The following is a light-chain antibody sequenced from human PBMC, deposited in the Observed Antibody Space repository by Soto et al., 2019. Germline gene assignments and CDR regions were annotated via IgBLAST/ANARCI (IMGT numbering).Light chain of an antibody. CDR3: QQRHRWPIT. J-gene: IGKJ5*01. CDR2: DAY. CDR1: QGFRGL. Sequence: EVVLTPSPVTLSFSPGKRATLSCMSRQGFRGLLAWYQQKPGQSPRLLIYDAYNRATGIPPRFSGSGSGTDFTLTISSLEPEDSAVYYCQQRHRWPITFGQGTRLEIK. V-gene: IGKV3-11*01.